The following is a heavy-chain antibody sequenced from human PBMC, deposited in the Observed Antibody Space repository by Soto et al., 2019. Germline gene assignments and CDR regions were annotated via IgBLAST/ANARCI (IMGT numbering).Heavy chain of an antibody. Sequence: QVQLVQSGAEVRKPGSSVKVSCKASGGTFSRHAISWVRQAPGQGLEWMGGIIPIFGTANHAQKFQGRVTIIADESTSTAYMELSSLRSEDTAIYYCARGNWNYVGHWFDPWGQGTLVTVSS. D-gene: IGHD1-7*01. J-gene: IGHJ5*02. V-gene: IGHV1-69*01. CDR2: IIPIFGTA. CDR1: GGTFSRHA. CDR3: ARGNWNYVGHWFDP.